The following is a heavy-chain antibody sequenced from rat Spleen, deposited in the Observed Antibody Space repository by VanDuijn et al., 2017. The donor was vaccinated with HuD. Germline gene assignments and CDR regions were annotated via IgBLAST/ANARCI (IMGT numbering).Heavy chain of an antibody. V-gene: IGHV5-25*01. D-gene: IGHD1-4*01. CDR2: ISPSGGST. CDR1: GFTFSDYY. Sequence: EVQLVESDGGLVQPGRSLKLSCAASGFTFSDYYMAWVRQAPTKGLEWVASISPSGGSTYYPDSVKGRFTISRDNAKSTKYLQMDSLRSEDTATYYCATPNYPGITGWFAYWGQGTLVTVSS. CDR3: ATPNYPGITGWFAY. J-gene: IGHJ3*01.